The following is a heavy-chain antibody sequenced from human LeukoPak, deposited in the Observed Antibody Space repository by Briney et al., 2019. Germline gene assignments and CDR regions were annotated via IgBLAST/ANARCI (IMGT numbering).Heavy chain of an antibody. CDR3: ARGVDIVATIPGTLDY. CDR2: INHSGST. Sequence: SETLSLTCAVYGGSFSGYYWGWIRQPPGKGLELIGEINHSGSTNYNPSIKSRVTISVDTSKNQFSLNLTSVTAADTAVYYCARGVDIVATIPGTLDYWGQGTLVTVSS. CDR1: GGSFSGYY. D-gene: IGHD5-12*01. V-gene: IGHV4-34*01. J-gene: IGHJ4*02.